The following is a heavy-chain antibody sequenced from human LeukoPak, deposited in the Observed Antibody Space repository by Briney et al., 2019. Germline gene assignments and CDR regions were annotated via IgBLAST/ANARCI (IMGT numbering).Heavy chain of an antibody. CDR1: GLTFSDYY. D-gene: IGHD6-19*01. J-gene: IGHJ4*02. V-gene: IGHV3-11*01. CDR2: ISSSGSTI. CDR3: ASQRGAVAGSFLDY. Sequence: GGSLRLSCAASGLTFSDYYMSWIRQAPGKGLEWVSYISSSGSTIYYADSVKGRFTISRDNAKNSLYLQMNSLRAEDTAVYYCASQRGAVAGSFLDYWGQGTLVTVSS.